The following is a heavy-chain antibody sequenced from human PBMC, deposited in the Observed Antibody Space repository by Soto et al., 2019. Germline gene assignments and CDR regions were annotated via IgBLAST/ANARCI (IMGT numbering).Heavy chain of an antibody. CDR1: GFTFSSYA. V-gene: IGHV3-30-3*01. J-gene: IGHJ6*02. Sequence: GGSLRLSCAASGFTFSSYAMHWVRQAPGKGLEWVAVISYDGSNKYYADSVKGRFTISRDNSKNTLYLQMNSLRAEDTAVYYCARGGEEMATTPYYYYGMDVWGQGTTVTVSS. CDR3: ARGGEEMATTPYYYYGMDV. D-gene: IGHD1-1*01. CDR2: ISYDGSNK.